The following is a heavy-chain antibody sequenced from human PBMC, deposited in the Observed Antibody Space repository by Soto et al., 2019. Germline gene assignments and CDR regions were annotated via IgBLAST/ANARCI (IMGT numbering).Heavy chain of an antibody. J-gene: IGHJ4*02. Sequence: EVHLLESGGVLVQPGESLRLSCETSGFTFTNCVMTWVRQPPGKRLEWVSVITTNGHTDYADSVKGRFTISRDNSKNTVYLQMNRLRAEDTAIYYCAKGLLNGRWYAADWGQGTLVTVSS. D-gene: IGHD6-13*01. CDR2: ITTNGHT. CDR1: GFTFTNCV. V-gene: IGHV3-23*01. CDR3: AKGLLNGRWYAAD.